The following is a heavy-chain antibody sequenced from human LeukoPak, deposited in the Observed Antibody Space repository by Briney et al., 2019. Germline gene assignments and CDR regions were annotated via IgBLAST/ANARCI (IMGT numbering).Heavy chain of an antibody. D-gene: IGHD3-10*01. J-gene: IGHJ4*02. Sequence: GGSLRLSCAASGFTFSSYAMHWVRQAPGKGLEWVAVISYDGSYKSYADSVKGRFTISRDNSKNTLYLQVNSLRAEDTAVYYCATIGPYGSGTYISADYWGQGTLVTVSS. CDR1: GFTFSSYA. CDR3: ATIGPYGSGTYISADY. V-gene: IGHV3-30*04. CDR2: ISYDGSYK.